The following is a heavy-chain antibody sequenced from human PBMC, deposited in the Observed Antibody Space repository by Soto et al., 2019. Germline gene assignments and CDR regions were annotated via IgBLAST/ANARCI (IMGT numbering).Heavy chain of an antibody. CDR3: ARGVATLLYYYGMDV. D-gene: IGHD5-12*01. V-gene: IGHV4-39*01. CDR2: IYYSGST. J-gene: IGHJ6*02. CDR1: GGSLSSSSYY. Sequence: ASETLSLTCTVSGGSLSSSSYYWGWIRQPPGKGLEWIGSIYYSGSTYYNPSLKSRVTISVDTSKNQFSLKLSSVTAADTAVYYCARGVATLLYYYGMDVWGQGTTVTVSS.